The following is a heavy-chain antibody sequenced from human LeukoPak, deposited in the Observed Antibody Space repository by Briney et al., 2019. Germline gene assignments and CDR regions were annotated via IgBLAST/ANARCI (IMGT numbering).Heavy chain of an antibody. V-gene: IGHV3-33*01. J-gene: IGHJ4*02. CDR2: IWYDGSNK. D-gene: IGHD3-3*01. Sequence: GGSLRLSCAASGFTFSSYGMHWVRQAPGKGLEWVAVIWYDGSNKYYADSVKGRFTISRDNSKNTLYLQMNSLRAEDTAVYYCARDPAKFWSGHDYWGQGTLVTVSS. CDR3: ARDPAKFWSGHDY. CDR1: GFTFSSYG.